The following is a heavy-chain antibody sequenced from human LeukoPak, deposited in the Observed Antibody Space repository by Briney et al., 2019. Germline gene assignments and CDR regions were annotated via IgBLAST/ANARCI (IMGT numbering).Heavy chain of an antibody. CDR3: ARARFLEWLFFDY. CDR2: IYYSGST. D-gene: IGHD3-3*01. CDR1: GGSISSGDYY. J-gene: IGHJ4*02. Sequence: PSETLSLTCTVSGGSISSGDYYWSWIRQPPGKGLEWIGYIYYSGSTYYNPSLKSRVTISVDTSKNQFSLKLSPVTAADTAVYYCARARFLEWLFFDYWGQGTLVTVSS. V-gene: IGHV4-30-4*08.